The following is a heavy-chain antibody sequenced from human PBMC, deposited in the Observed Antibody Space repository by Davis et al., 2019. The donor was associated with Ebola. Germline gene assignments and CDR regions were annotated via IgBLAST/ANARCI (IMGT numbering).Heavy chain of an antibody. J-gene: IGHJ4*02. Sequence: GESLKISCAASGFTFSSYGMHWVRQAPGKGLEWVAVISYDGSNKYYADSVKGRFTISRDNSKNTLYLQMNSLRAEDTAVYYCARVGPKGRITGTTFDYWGQGTLVTVSS. V-gene: IGHV3-30*03. D-gene: IGHD1-7*01. CDR1: GFTFSSYG. CDR2: ISYDGSNK. CDR3: ARVGPKGRITGTTFDY.